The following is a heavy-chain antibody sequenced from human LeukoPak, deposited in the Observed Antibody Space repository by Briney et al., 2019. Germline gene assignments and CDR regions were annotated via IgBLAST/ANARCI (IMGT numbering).Heavy chain of an antibody. D-gene: IGHD5-18*01. CDR1: GGSISSYY. Sequence: SETLSLTCTVSGGSISSYYWSWIRQPAGKGLEWIGRIYTSGSTNYNPSLKSRVTMSVDTSKNQFSLKLSSVTAADTAVYYCARVSRKGTATYMDVWGKGTMVTVSS. J-gene: IGHJ6*03. CDR2: IYTSGST. V-gene: IGHV4-4*07. CDR3: ARVSRKGTATYMDV.